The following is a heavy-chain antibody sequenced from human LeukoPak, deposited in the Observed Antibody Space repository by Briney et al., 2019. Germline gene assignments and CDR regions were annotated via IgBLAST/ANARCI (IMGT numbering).Heavy chain of an antibody. V-gene: IGHV3-30*01. Sequence: GRSLRLSCAASGFTFTNYAMHWVRQTPGKGLEWVAFVSYDGSWDSYSDSVKGRFTISRDASKNMLYLQMNSLRAEDTAVYYCTREERGYIPAFWGQGTLVTVSS. CDR1: GFTFTNYA. J-gene: IGHJ4*02. D-gene: IGHD3-16*02. CDR2: VSYDGSWD. CDR3: TREERGYIPAF.